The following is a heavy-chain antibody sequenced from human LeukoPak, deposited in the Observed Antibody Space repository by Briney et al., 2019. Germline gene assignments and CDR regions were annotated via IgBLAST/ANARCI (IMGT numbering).Heavy chain of an antibody. CDR1: GFTFYDYA. CDR2: ISWNSGSI. V-gene: IGHV3-9*03. D-gene: IGHD3-22*01. CDR3: AKDNDSSGYSYAFDI. Sequence: PGGSLRLSCAASGFTFYDYAMHWVRQALGKGLEWVSGISWNSGSICYAVSVKGRFTISRDNAKNSLYLQMNSLRAEDMALYYCAKDNDSSGYSYAFDIWGQGTMVTVSS. J-gene: IGHJ3*02.